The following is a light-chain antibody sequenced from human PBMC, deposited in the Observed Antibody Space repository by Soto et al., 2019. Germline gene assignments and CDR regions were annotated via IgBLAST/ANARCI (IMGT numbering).Light chain of an antibody. V-gene: IGLV2-8*01. CDR3: SSYAGSNNFGVV. CDR2: EVS. Sequence: QSALTQPPSASGSPGQSVTISCTATSSDVGGYNYVSWYQQHPVKAPKLMIYEVSKRPSGVPDRFSGSKSGNTASLTVSGLQAEDEADYYCSSYAGSNNFGVVFGGGTKLTVL. CDR1: SSDVGGYNY. J-gene: IGLJ2*01.